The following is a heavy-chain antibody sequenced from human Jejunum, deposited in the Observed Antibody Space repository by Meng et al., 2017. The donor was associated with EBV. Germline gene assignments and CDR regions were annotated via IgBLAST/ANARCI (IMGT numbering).Heavy chain of an antibody. Sequence: PTLLNPTPTLRLSDTLSLFSPTSSGVGVAWNRPRPRKAPEVLVYIDWNHDKHHSPSLKSRLTIPHDTSKNQLLLTMTNMDPAVTATDYCAHRLNLDFHSGTYNSLDPWGQGTLVTVSS. V-gene: IGHV2-5*01. J-gene: IGHJ5*02. CDR1: LFSPTSSGVG. CDR3: AHRLNLDFHSGTYNSLDP. D-gene: IGHD1-20*01. CDR2: IDWNHDK.